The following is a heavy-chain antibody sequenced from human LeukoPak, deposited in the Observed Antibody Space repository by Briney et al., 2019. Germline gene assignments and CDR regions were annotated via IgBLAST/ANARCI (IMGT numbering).Heavy chain of an antibody. Sequence: ASVKVSCKASGGTFSSYAISWVRQAPGQGLEWMGGIIPIFGTANYAQKFQGRVTITADESTSTAYMELSSLRSEDTAVYYCARWRYCSSTSCFDAFDIWGQGTMVTVSS. CDR2: IIPIFGTA. J-gene: IGHJ3*02. CDR3: ARWRYCSSTSCFDAFDI. CDR1: GGTFSSYA. D-gene: IGHD2-2*01. V-gene: IGHV1-69*13.